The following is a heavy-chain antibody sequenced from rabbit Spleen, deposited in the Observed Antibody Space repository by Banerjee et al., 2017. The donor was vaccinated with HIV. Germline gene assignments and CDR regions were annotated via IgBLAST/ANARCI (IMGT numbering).Heavy chain of an antibody. CDR2: IYAGNSGAT. CDR3: ARETSSGWGVVSYYFNL. V-gene: IGHV1S45*01. J-gene: IGHJ4*01. Sequence: QEQLVESGGGLVKPEGSLKLSCTGSGFSFSSSYWICWVRQAPGKGLEWIACIYAGNSGATYYASWAKGRFTISKTSSTTVTLRMTSLTAADRATYFCARETSSGWGVVSYYFNLWGPGTLVTVS. CDR1: GFSFSSSYW. D-gene: IGHD4-1*01.